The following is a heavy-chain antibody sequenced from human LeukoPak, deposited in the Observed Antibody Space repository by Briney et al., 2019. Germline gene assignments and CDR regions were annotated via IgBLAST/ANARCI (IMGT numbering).Heavy chain of an antibody. CDR1: GFTFSSYL. J-gene: IGHJ4*02. CDR2: MKQDGSAK. Sequence: PGGSLRLSCAVSGFTFSSYLMAWVRQAPGKGLEWVANMKQDGSAKHYADSVKGRFTISRDNAKNSLYLQMNSLRAEDTAVYYCARDQGGALDFWGLGSLVTVSS. V-gene: IGHV3-7*01. D-gene: IGHD3-16*01. CDR3: ARDQGGALDF.